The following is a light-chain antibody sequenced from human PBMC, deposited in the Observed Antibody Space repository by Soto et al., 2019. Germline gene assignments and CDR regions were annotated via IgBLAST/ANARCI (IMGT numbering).Light chain of an antibody. V-gene: IGKV3-20*01. J-gene: IGKJ4*01. CDR1: PSTPSAG. Sequence: IVVTQSQSPLTLSPGERATLSCSASPSTPSAGLAWYRHKHGQAPRLLIYGASIRATGVPARVSGSGSGTDFTLTISSLEPEDFAVYYCQQYDNSPFTFGGGTRLEIK. CDR3: QQYDNSPFT. CDR2: GAS.